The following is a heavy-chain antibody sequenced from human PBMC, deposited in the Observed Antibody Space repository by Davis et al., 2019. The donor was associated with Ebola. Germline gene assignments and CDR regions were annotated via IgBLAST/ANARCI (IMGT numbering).Heavy chain of an antibody. D-gene: IGHD6-13*01. CDR3: ARAAGHDDY. CDR1: GFTFSSYE. Sequence: GESLKISCAASGFTFSSYEMKWVRQAPGKGLEWVSYISSSGNAIYFADSVKGRFTISRDNAKNSLYLQMNSLRAEDTAVYYCARAAGHDDYWGQGTLVTVSS. V-gene: IGHV3-48*03. CDR2: ISSSGNAI. J-gene: IGHJ4*02.